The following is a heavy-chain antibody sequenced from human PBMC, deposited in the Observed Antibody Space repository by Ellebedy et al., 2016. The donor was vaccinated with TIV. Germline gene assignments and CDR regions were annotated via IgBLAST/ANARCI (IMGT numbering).Heavy chain of an antibody. CDR1: GVTFSSYG. D-gene: IGHD6-13*01. CDR3: ARERISASGIFDY. V-gene: IGHV3-33*08. CDR2: IWFDGSNK. Sequence: PGGSLRLSCAASGVTFSSYGMHGVRQAPGKGLEWVAVIWFDGSNKYYADSVKGRFNISRDNSKNTLYLQMNSLRAEDTAVYYCARERISASGIFDYWGQGTLVTVSS. J-gene: IGHJ4*02.